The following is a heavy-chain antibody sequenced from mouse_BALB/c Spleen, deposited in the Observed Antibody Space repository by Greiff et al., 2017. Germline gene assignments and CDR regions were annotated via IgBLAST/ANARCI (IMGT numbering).Heavy chain of an antibody. V-gene: IGHV1-14*01. CDR3: AKISTHNYFDY. CDR1: GYTFTSYV. Sequence: VQLKQSGPELVKPGASVKMSCKASGYTFTSYVMHWVKQKPGQGLEWIGYINPYNDGTKYNEKFKGKATLTSDKSSSTAYMELSSLTSEDSAVYYCAKISTHNYFDYWGQGTTLTVSS. D-gene: IGHD2-1*01. J-gene: IGHJ2*01. CDR2: INPYNDGT.